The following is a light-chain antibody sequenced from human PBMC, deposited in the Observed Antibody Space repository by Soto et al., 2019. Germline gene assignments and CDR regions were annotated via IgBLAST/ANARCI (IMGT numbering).Light chain of an antibody. CDR3: QEYYSSPLT. V-gene: IGKV3-20*01. Sequence: EIVLTQSPGTLSLSPGERATLSCRASQSVSSSYLAWYQQKPGQAPSLLIYGASTRATGIPETFSGSGSGTDFTFTITRLESESFAVYFCQEYYSSPLTFGGGTKVEIK. CDR1: QSVSSSY. CDR2: GAS. J-gene: IGKJ4*01.